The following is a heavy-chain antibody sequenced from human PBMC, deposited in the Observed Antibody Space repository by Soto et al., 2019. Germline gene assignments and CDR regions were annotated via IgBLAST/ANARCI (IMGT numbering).Heavy chain of an antibody. D-gene: IGHD4-17*01. CDR2: IYPGDSDT. V-gene: IGHV5-51*01. Sequence: PGESLKISCKGSGYSFTSYWIGWVRQMPGKGLEWMGIIYPGDSDTRYSPSFQGQVTISADKSIXXXXXXXXXXXXXXXXXYYCARHGGDYGGNPSYSYYGMDVWGQGTTVTVSS. J-gene: IGHJ6*02. CDR1: GYSFTSYW. CDR3: ARHGGDYGGNPSYSYYGMDV.